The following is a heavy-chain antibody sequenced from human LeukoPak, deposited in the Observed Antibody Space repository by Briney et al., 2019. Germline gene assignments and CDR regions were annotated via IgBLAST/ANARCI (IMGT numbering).Heavy chain of an antibody. Sequence: SETLSLTCTVSGGSISRYYWSWIRQPPGKGLEWIGYINYSGSTKYNPSLKSRVTISVDTSKNQFSLKLSSVTAADTAVYFCARDPHYGDILNDPFDISGQGTMVTVSS. V-gene: IGHV4-59*01. CDR3: ARDPHYGDILNDPFDI. J-gene: IGHJ3*02. CDR2: INYSGST. CDR1: GGSISRYY. D-gene: IGHD4-17*01.